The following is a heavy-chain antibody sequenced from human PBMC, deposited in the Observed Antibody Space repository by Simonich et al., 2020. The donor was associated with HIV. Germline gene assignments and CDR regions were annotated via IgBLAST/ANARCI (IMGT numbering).Heavy chain of an antibody. J-gene: IGHJ1*01. CDR2: IYYSGST. CDR3: ARLYSGYDNYFQH. V-gene: IGHV4-59*01. Sequence: QVQLQESGPGLVKPSETLSLTCTVSGGSIISYYWSCIRQPPGKGLEWIGNIYYSGSTNYKPSLKIRVTLSVDTSKNQFSLKLSSVTAADTAVYYCARLYSGYDNYFQHWGQGTLVTVSS. D-gene: IGHD5-12*01. CDR1: GGSIISYY.